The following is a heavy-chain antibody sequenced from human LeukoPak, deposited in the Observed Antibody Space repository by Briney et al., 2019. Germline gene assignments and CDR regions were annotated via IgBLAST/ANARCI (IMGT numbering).Heavy chain of an antibody. CDR3: VQQELRVAFDI. J-gene: IGHJ3*02. D-gene: IGHD1-7*01. CDR2: IYHSGST. CDR1: GYSISSGYY. V-gene: IGHV4-38-2*02. Sequence: SETLSLTCTVSGYSISSGYYWGWIRPPPGKGLEWIGSIYHSGSTYYNPSLKSRVTISVDTSKNQFSLKLSSVTAADTAVYYCVQQELRVAFDIWGQGTMVTVSS.